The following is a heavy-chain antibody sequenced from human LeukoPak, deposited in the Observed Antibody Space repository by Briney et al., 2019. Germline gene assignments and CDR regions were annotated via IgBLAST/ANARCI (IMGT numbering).Heavy chain of an antibody. Sequence: SETLSLTCTVSGDFITAYYWSWIRQPPGKGLEWIGYVYYSGSTEYNPSLRSRVTISLEMSKHQFSLNLTSVTAADTAVYYCARNHLGDFDYWGQGTLVTVSS. V-gene: IGHV4-59*01. CDR3: ARNHLGDFDY. J-gene: IGHJ4*02. CDR1: GDFITAYY. CDR2: VYYSGST.